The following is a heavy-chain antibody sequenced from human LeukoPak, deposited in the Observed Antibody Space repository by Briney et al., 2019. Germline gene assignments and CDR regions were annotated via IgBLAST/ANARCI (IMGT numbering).Heavy chain of an antibody. CDR1: GFTFSSYW. CDR3: ARVAIVVVPAAILDLVDFWSGYQRYYFDY. Sequence: GGSLRLSCAASGFTFSSYWMSWVRQAPGKGLEWVANIKQDGSEKYYVDSVKGRFTISRDNAKNSLYLQMSSLRAEDTAVYYCARVAIVVVPAAILDLVDFWSGYQRYYFDYWGQGTLVTVSS. CDR2: IKQDGSEK. V-gene: IGHV3-7*01. D-gene: IGHD2-2*02. J-gene: IGHJ4*02.